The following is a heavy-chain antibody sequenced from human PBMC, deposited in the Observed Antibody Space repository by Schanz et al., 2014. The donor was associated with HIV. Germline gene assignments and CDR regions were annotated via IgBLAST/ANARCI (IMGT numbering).Heavy chain of an antibody. CDR3: AKEGYGEGYYGMDV. CDR2: ISYDGSSK. Sequence: QVQLVESGGGVVQPGRSLRLSCAASGFTFSNYGMHWVRQAPGKGLEWVAVISYDGSSKYYADSVKGRFTISRDNSKNTLYLQMNSLRAEDTAVYYCAKEGYGEGYYGMDVWGQGTTVTVSS. D-gene: IGHD4-17*01. J-gene: IGHJ6*02. V-gene: IGHV3-30*18. CDR1: GFTFSNYG.